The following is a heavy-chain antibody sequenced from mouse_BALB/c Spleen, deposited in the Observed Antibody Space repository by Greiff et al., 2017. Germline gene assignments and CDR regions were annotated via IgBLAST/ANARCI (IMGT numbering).Heavy chain of an antibody. V-gene: IGHV3-8*02. J-gene: IGHJ4*01. CDR2: ISYSGST. CDR1: GDSITSGY. CDR3: ARYGELHAMDY. D-gene: IGHD2-1*01. Sequence: EVQLQQSGPSLVKPSQTLSLTCSVTGDSITSGYWNWIRKFPGNKLEYMGYISYSGSTYYNPSLKCRISNTRDTSKNQYYLQVNSVTTEDTATYYCARYGELHAMDYWGQGTSVTVSS.